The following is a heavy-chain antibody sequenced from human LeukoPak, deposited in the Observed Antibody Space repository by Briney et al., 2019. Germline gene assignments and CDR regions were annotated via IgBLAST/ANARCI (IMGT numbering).Heavy chain of an antibody. J-gene: IGHJ4*02. CDR3: VRCHGSGTTPLN. V-gene: IGHV4-31*03. CDR2: IYYSGST. D-gene: IGHD3-10*01. CDR1: GGSISSGGYY. Sequence: SETLSLTCTVSGGSISSGGYYWNWLRQHPGKGLEWIGYIYYSGSTYYNPSLQSRVTISVDTSENQFSLKLSSVTAADTAVYYCVRCHGSGTTPLNWGQGTLVTVSS.